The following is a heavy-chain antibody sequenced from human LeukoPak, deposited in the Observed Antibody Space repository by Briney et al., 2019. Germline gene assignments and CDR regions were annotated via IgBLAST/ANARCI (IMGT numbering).Heavy chain of an antibody. D-gene: IGHD5-24*01. Sequence: GGSLRLSCAASGFTVSSKYMSWVRQAPGKGLEWVSVIYSGGSTYYADSVKGRFIISRDNSKNTVYLQMNSLRAEDTAVYYCARESSGWLQLFDYWGQGTLVTVSS. CDR2: IYSGGST. CDR1: GFTVSSKY. J-gene: IGHJ4*02. V-gene: IGHV3-66*01. CDR3: ARESSGWLQLFDY.